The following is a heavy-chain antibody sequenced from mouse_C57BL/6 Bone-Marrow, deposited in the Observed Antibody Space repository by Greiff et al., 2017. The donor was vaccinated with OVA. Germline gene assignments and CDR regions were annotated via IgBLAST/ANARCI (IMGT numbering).Heavy chain of an antibody. J-gene: IGHJ2*01. CDR2: ISYDGSN. V-gene: IGHV3-6*01. D-gene: IGHD2-2*01. CDR1: GYSITSGYY. CDR3: AREGLPFDY. Sequence: EVQLVESGPGLVKPSQSLSLTCSVTGYSITSGYYWNWIRQFPGNKLEWMGYISYDGSNNYNPSLKNRISITRDTSKNQFFLKLNSVTTEDTATYYCAREGLPFDYWGQGTTLTVSS.